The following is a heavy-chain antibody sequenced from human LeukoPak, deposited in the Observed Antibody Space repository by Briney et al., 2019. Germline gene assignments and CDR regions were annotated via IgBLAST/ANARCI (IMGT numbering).Heavy chain of an antibody. D-gene: IGHD3-22*01. V-gene: IGHV3-33*01. CDR1: GFTFSSYG. CDR2: IWYDGGNK. J-gene: IGHJ4*02. CDR3: AREYYDSSGYYYPLNY. Sequence: PGGSLRLSCAASGFTFSSYGMHWVRQAPGKGLEWVAVIWYDGGNKYYADSVKGRFTISRDNSKNTLYLRMNSLRAEDTAVYYCAREYYDSSGYYYPLNYWGQGTLVTVSS.